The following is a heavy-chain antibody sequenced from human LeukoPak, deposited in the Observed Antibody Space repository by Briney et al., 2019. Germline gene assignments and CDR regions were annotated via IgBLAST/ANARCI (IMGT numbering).Heavy chain of an antibody. Sequence: ASVKVSCKASGYTFTGYYMHWVRQAPGQGLEWMGRINPNSGGTNYAQKFQGRVTMTRDTSISTAYMELSRLRSDDTAVYYCARDLDSSGNWFDPRGQGTLVTVSS. J-gene: IGHJ5*02. D-gene: IGHD3-22*01. V-gene: IGHV1-2*06. CDR2: INPNSGGT. CDR1: GYTFTGYY. CDR3: ARDLDSSGNWFDP.